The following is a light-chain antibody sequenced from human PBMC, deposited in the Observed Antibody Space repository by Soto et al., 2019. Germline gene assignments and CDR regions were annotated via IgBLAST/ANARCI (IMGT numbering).Light chain of an antibody. V-gene: IGKV3D-20*02. J-gene: IGKJ5*01. Sequence: EIVLTRSPGTLSLSPGERATLSCRASQSVSSSYLAWYQQKPGQAPRLLIYDASNRATGIPARFSDSGSGTDFTLTISSLEPEDFAVYYCQQRSNWPPKITFGQGTRLEIK. CDR1: QSVSSSY. CDR3: QQRSNWPPKIT. CDR2: DAS.